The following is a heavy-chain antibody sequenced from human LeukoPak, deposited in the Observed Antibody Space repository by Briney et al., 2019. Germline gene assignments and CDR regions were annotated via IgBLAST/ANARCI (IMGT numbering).Heavy chain of an antibody. CDR3: ARDLSDIEVVPAAEDAFDI. J-gene: IGHJ3*02. CDR1: GYTFTSYG. CDR2: ISAYNGNT. D-gene: IGHD2-2*01. Sequence: GASVKVSCTASGYTFTSYGISWVRQAPGQGLEWMGWISAYNGNTNYAQKLQGRVTMTTDTSTSTAYMELRSLRSDDTAVYYCARDLSDIEVVPAAEDAFDIWGQGTMVTVSS. V-gene: IGHV1-18*01.